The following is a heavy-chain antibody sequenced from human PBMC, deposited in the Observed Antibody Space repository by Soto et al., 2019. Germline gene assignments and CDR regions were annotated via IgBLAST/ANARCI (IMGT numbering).Heavy chain of an antibody. CDR2: ISHHGIRT. Sequence: GSLRLSCAAARFTFIDYGIHFGRHSPFKWRQWLATISHHGIRTHYADSVMGRFTISRDNFKKVVYLHLSGLRVEDTAIYYCAKDWVGGSNNYQLDYWGQGTAVTVSS. CDR1: RFTFIDYG. V-gene: IGHV3-30*18. J-gene: IGHJ4*02. D-gene: IGHD1-26*01. CDR3: AKDWVGGSNNYQLDY.